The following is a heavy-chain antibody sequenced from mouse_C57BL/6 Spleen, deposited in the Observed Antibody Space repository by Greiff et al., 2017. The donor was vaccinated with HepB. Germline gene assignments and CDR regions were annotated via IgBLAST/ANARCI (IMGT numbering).Heavy chain of an antibody. CDR1: GYTFTSYW. CDR3: ARGERYYYGRSYEAWFAY. CDR2: IYPGSGST. Sequence: QVQLQQPGAELVKPGASVKMSCKASGYTFTSYWITWVKQRPGQGLEWIGDIYPGSGSTNYNEKFKSKATLTVDTSSSTAYMQLSSLTSEDSAVYYCARGERYYYGRSYEAWFAYWGQGTLVTVSA. V-gene: IGHV1-55*01. D-gene: IGHD1-1*01. J-gene: IGHJ3*01.